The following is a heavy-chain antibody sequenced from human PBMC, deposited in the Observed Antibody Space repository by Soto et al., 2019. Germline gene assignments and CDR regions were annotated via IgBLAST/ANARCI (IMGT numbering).Heavy chain of an antibody. V-gene: IGHV1-69*01. Sequence: QVQLVQSGAEVKKPGSSVKVSCKASGGTFSSYAISWVRQAPGQGLEWMGGIIPIFGTANYAQKFQGRVTITADESTSTAYMELSSLRSEDTAVYYCAREGRIAAVGWANWFDPGGQGTLVTVSS. D-gene: IGHD6-13*01. J-gene: IGHJ5*02. CDR3: AREGRIAAVGWANWFDP. CDR1: GGTFSSYA. CDR2: IIPIFGTA.